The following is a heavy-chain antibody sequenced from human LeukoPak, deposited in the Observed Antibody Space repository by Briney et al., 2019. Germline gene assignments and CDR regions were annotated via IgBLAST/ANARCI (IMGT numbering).Heavy chain of an antibody. Sequence: SGGSLRLSCVVSGFTFSRHSITWVRQAPGKGLEWVSYISSSSTTTYYADSVKGRFTISRDNAKNSLFLQMNSLRAEDTAVYYCARDQDTNYFDYWGQGTLVTVSS. CDR3: ARDQDTNYFDY. V-gene: IGHV3-48*01. CDR1: GFTFSRHS. J-gene: IGHJ4*02. D-gene: IGHD2-2*01. CDR2: ISSSSTTT.